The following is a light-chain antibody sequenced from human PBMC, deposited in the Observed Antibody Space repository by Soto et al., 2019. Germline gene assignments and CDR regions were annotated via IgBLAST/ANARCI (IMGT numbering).Light chain of an antibody. CDR3: CSYAGSYSYV. CDR2: DVS. V-gene: IGLV2-11*01. Sequence: QSVLTQPRSVSGSPGQSVTISCTGTSSDVGGYNYVSWYQEQPGKAPKLMIYDVSKRPSGVPDRFSDSKSGNTASLTISGLQAEDEADYYCCSYAGSYSYVFGTGTKVTVL. CDR1: SSDVGGYNY. J-gene: IGLJ1*01.